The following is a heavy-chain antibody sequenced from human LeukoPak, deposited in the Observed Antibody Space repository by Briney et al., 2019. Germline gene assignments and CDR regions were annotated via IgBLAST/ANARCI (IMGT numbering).Heavy chain of an antibody. Sequence: SVKVSCKASGGTFSSYAISWVRQAPGQGLEWMGGIIPIFGTANYAQKFQGRVTITADKSTSTAYMELSSLRSEDTAVYYCARGSYYYGSGPNRGDYYYYMDVWGKGTTVTVSS. V-gene: IGHV1-69*06. CDR2: IIPIFGTA. CDR3: ARGSYYYGSGPNRGDYYYYMDV. J-gene: IGHJ6*03. D-gene: IGHD3-10*01. CDR1: GGTFSSYA.